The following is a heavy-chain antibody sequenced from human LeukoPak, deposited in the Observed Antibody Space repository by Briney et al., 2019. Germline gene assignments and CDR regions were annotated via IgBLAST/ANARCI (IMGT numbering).Heavy chain of an antibody. CDR2: IYYSGST. J-gene: IGHJ4*02. CDR3: ASGSYYFDY. V-gene: IGHV4-59*08. Sequence: ASETLSLTCTVSGGSIRSYYWSWIRQPPGKGLEWIGYIYYSGSTKYNPSPKSRATISVDTSENQFSLKLSSVTAADTAVYYCASGSYYFDYWGQGTLVTVSS. D-gene: IGHD1-26*01. CDR1: GGSIRSYY.